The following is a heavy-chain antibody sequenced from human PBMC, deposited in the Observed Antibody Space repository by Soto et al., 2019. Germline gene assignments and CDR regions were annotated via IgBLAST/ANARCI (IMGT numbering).Heavy chain of an antibody. V-gene: IGHV1-2*04. J-gene: IGHJ3*01. CDR2: INPNSGGT. CDR1: GYTFTGYY. D-gene: IGHD5-18*01. Sequence: GASVKVSCKASGYTFTGYYMHWVRQAPGQGLEWMGWINPNSGGTNYAQKFQGWVTMTRDTSISTAYMELSSLKASDTAIYYCARSREYSFGYKSPFDVWGQGTTVTVSS. CDR3: ARSREYSFGYKSPFDV.